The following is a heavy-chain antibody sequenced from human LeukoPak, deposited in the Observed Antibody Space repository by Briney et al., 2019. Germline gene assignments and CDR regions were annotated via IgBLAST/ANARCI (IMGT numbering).Heavy chain of an antibody. J-gene: IGHJ4*02. D-gene: IGHD5-12*01. CDR1: GFTFSSYW. CDR2: IKPDGSDK. Sequence: GGSLRLSCSASGFTFSSYWMSWVRQALGRGLECVATIKPDGSDKYYVDSVRGRFTISSDNSKNSLYLHLNSLRAEDTAVYYCASEIWWRFDHWGQGSLVTVSS. V-gene: IGHV3-7*01. CDR3: ASEIWWRFDH.